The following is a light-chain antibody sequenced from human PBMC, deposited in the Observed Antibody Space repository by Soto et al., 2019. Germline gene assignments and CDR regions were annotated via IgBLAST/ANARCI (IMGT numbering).Light chain of an antibody. V-gene: IGKV3-20*01. CDR3: QQYGSSGT. CDR1: QSVSSSY. CDR2: DAS. Sequence: SPGERATLSCRASQSVSSSYLAWYQQKPGQAPRLLIYDASNRATGIPARFSGSGSGTDFTLTISRLEPEDFAVYYCQQYGSSGTFGQGTKVDIK. J-gene: IGKJ1*01.